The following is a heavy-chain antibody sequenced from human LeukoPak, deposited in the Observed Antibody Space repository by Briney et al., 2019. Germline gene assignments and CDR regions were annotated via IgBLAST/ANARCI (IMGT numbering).Heavy chain of an antibody. CDR3: AKDARLFERTFDY. J-gene: IGHJ4*02. Sequence: GGSLRLSCAASAFTFSSYGMHWVRQAPGKGLEWVAYIQYDRTNEQYAHSVKGRFRISRDNSNNILYLQMNSLRAEDTAVYYCAKDARLFERTFDYWGQGTLVTVSS. V-gene: IGHV3-30*02. D-gene: IGHD6-6*01. CDR1: AFTFSSYG. CDR2: IQYDRTNE.